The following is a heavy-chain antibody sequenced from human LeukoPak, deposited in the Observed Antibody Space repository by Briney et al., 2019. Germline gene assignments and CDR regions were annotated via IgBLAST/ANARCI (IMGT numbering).Heavy chain of an antibody. CDR3: AKANTIFGVVTYYYYYGMDV. CDR1: GFTFSNFA. J-gene: IGHJ6*02. V-gene: IGHV3-23*01. Sequence: HPGGSLRLSCAASGFTFSNFAMSWVRQAPGKGLEWVSSISGAGDTTPHADSVKGRFTISRDNSKNTLYLQMNSLRAEDTAVYYCAKANTIFGVVTYYYYYGMDVWGQGTTVTVSS. CDR2: ISGAGDTT. D-gene: IGHD3-3*01.